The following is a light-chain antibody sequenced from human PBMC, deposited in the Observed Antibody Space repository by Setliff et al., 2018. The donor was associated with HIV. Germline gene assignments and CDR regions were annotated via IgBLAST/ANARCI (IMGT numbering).Light chain of an antibody. CDR2: ENS. CDR3: GTWDSSLSAPV. Sequence: QSVLTQPPSVSAAPGQKVTISCSGSSSNIGNNYVSWYQQFPGTAPKLFVYENSKRPSGIPDRVSGSKSGTSATLGITGLQTGDEADYYCGTWDSSLSAPVFGGGTKVTVL. V-gene: IGLV1-51*02. J-gene: IGLJ3*02. CDR1: SSNIGNNY.